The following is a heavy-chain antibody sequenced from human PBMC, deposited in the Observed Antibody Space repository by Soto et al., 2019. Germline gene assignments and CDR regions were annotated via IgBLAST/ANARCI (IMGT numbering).Heavy chain of an antibody. V-gene: IGHV4-39*01. CDR2: IYYSGST. D-gene: IGHD6-19*01. CDR1: GGSISSSSYY. Sequence: SETLSLTCTVSGGSISSSSYYWGWIRQPPGKGLEWIGSIYYSGSTYYNPALKSRVTISVDTSKNQFSLKLSSVTAADTAVYYCARHPLSDSGWSNYYYYYGMDVWGQGSKVTVSS. J-gene: IGHJ6*02. CDR3: ARHPLSDSGWSNYYYYYGMDV.